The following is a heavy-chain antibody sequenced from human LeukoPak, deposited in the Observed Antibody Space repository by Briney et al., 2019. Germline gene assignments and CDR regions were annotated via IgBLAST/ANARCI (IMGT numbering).Heavy chain of an antibody. D-gene: IGHD5-12*01. Sequence: GGSLRLSCAASGFTFSSHGMNWVRQAPGKGLEWVSGISGSGGRTYYADSVKGRFTISRDNSDHMLYLQMNSLIAEDTAIYYCAKDDDWLRFEHWGRGTPVSVSS. CDR1: GFTFSSHG. CDR2: ISGSGGRT. CDR3: AKDDDWLRFEH. V-gene: IGHV3-23*01. J-gene: IGHJ4*02.